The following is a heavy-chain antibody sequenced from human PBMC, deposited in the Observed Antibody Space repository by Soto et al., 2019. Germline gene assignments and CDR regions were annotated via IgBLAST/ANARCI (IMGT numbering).Heavy chain of an antibody. CDR2: ITCSGDST. Sequence: PGGSLRLSCAASGFTFSNAWTNWVRQAPGKGLEWVAVITCSGDSTYYADSVKGRFTISRDNSKNTLYLQMNSLRAEDTAVYYCAKGVPGIAVAGTGYFQHWGQGTLVTVSS. J-gene: IGHJ1*01. V-gene: IGHV3-23*01. CDR1: GFTFSNAW. D-gene: IGHD6-19*01. CDR3: AKGVPGIAVAGTGYFQH.